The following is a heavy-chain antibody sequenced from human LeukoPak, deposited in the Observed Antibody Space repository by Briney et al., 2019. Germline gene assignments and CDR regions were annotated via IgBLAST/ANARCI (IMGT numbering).Heavy chain of an antibody. CDR3: VRDEAEFGNRQWYFDL. Sequence: SETLSLTCAVTGYSINDGYYWGWIRQPPGKGLEWIGSVYHSGTTYYNPSLQSRVGISADMSRNQFSLRLNSMTAADTAVYYCVRDEAEFGNRQWYFDLWGRGTLVIVSS. CDR1: GYSINDGYY. J-gene: IGHJ2*01. V-gene: IGHV4-38-2*02. CDR2: VYHSGTT. D-gene: IGHD2/OR15-2a*01.